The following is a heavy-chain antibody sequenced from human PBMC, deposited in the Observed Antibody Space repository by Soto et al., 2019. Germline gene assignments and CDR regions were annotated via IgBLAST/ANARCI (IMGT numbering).Heavy chain of an antibody. V-gene: IGHV4-59*08. CDR3: TTQGFGGLHGLVDV. CDR1: GTSISNYY. J-gene: IGHJ6*02. Sequence: SETLSLTCTVSGTSISNYYWSWIRQPPGKGLEWIGSFHYSGSTNYNPSLKSRVSISVDTSKNQFSLKLTSVTAADTAVYYCTTQGFGGLHGLVDVWGQGTTVTVSS. CDR2: FHYSGST. D-gene: IGHD3-10*01.